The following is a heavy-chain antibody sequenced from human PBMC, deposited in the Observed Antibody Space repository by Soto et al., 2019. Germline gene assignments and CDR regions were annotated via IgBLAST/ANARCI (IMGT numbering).Heavy chain of an antibody. CDR1: GGTFSSYA. V-gene: IGHV1-8*02. D-gene: IGHD3-10*01. CDR3: VRAPLDYYSADYFDT. Sequence: QVQLVQSGAEVKKPGSSVKVSCKASGGTFSSYAISWVRQAPGQGLEWMGGMNPKSGNTGYAQKFRGRVSMTRDNSKTTAYMELSSLGSEDTAVYYCVRAPLDYYSADYFDTWGQGTQVTVSS. CDR2: MNPKSGNT. J-gene: IGHJ4*02.